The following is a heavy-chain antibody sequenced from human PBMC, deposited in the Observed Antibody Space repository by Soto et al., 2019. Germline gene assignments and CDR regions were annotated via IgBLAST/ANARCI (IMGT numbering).Heavy chain of an antibody. CDR2: IIPIFGTA. J-gene: IGHJ5*02. V-gene: IGHV1-69*13. CDR1: GGTFSSYA. D-gene: IGHD1-20*01. CDR3: ARDARITGNREDWFDP. Sequence: RASVKVSCKASGGTFSSYAISWVRQAPGQGLEWMGGIIPIFGTANYAQKFQGRVTITADESTSTAYMELSSLRSEDTAVYYCARDARITGNREDWFDPWGQGTLVTVSS.